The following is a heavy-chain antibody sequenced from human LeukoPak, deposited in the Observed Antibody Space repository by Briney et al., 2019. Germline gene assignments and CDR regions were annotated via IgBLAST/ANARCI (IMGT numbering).Heavy chain of an antibody. V-gene: IGHV4-30-2*01. CDR3: AKDPSSRGSRRLQDDAFDI. Sequence: SQTLSLTCTVSGGSISSGGYYWSWIRQPPGKGLEWIGYIYHSGSTYYNPSLKSRVTISVDRSKNQFSLKLSSVTAADTAVYYCAKDPSSRGSRRLQDDAFDIWGQGTMVTVSS. CDR2: IYHSGST. D-gene: IGHD2-2*01. J-gene: IGHJ3*02. CDR1: GGSISSGGYY.